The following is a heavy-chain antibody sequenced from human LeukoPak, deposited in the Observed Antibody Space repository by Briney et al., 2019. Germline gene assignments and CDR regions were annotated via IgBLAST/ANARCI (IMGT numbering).Heavy chain of an antibody. Sequence: GGSLRLSCAASGFTVSSNHMSWVRQAPGKGLEWVSVIYGGGSTYYADSVKGRSTISRDNPKNTLYLQMNSLRAEDTAVYYCARGYCSRSSCYDYFDYWGQGTLVTVSS. CDR2: IYGGGST. V-gene: IGHV3-53*01. CDR3: ARGYCSRSSCYDYFDY. D-gene: IGHD2-2*01. J-gene: IGHJ4*02. CDR1: GFTVSSNH.